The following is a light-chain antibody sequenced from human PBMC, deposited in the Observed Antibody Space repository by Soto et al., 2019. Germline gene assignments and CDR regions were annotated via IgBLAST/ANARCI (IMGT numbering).Light chain of an antibody. CDR1: QDINVY. Sequence: IQLTQSPSSLSASVGDRVPITCRASQDINVYLNWYQQKPGEVPKLLIYSGSTLHSGVPSRFTGSGSETDFTLTIRSLQPEDFATYYCQHAYVAPYSFGQGTKVDIK. V-gene: IGKV1-39*01. J-gene: IGKJ2*03. CDR2: SGS. CDR3: QHAYVAPYS.